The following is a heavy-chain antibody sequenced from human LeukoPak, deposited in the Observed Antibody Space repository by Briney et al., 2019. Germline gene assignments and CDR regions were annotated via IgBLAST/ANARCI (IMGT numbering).Heavy chain of an antibody. J-gene: IGHJ4*02. Sequence: PGGSLRLPCEPSGFNFSDSAVHWVRQASGKGLEWVGRIRSNIKNYATAYAASVEGRFTISRDDSSNTAYLQMDTLKTEDTAVYYCISTVVTSPGAGEGGQGTLVTVSS. CDR3: ISTVVTSPGAGE. V-gene: IGHV3-73*01. CDR1: GFNFSDSA. CDR2: IRSNIKNYAT. D-gene: IGHD4-23*01.